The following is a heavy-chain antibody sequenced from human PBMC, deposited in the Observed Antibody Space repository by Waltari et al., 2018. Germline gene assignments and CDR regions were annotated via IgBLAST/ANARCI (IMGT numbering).Heavy chain of an antibody. CDR1: GGSFSGYY. V-gene: IGHV4-34*01. CDR3: AREEVYCSGGSCYSLYGWFDT. Sequence: QEQLQQWGAGLLKPSETLSLTCAVYGGSFSGYYWSWIRQPPGKGLEWIGEIKHSGSTNYNPSLKSRVTISVDTSKNQFSLKLSAVTAADTAVYYCAREEVYCSGGSCYSLYGWFDTWGQGTLVTVSS. J-gene: IGHJ5*02. D-gene: IGHD2-15*01. CDR2: IKHSGST.